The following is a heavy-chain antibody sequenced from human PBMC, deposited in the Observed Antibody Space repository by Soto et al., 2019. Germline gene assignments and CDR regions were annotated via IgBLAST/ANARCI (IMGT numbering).Heavy chain of an antibody. CDR2: IIPIFGTA. CDR3: ARPGTGTTGPNYYYGMDV. D-gene: IGHD1-7*01. Sequence: QVQLVQSGAEVKKPGSSVKVSCKASGGTFSSYAISWVRQAPGQGLEWMGGIIPIFGTANYAQKFQGRVTITADESTSTAYMELSSLRSEDTAVYYCARPGTGTTGPNYYYGMDVWGQGTTLTVSS. V-gene: IGHV1-69*01. J-gene: IGHJ6*02. CDR1: GGTFSSYA.